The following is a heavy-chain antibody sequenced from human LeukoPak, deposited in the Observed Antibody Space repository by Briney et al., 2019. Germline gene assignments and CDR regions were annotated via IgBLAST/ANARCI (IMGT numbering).Heavy chain of an antibody. Sequence: TLSLTCTVSGGSISSDDYYWTWIRQPAGKGLEWIGRIYPDGSTTYNPSLKSRVTISLDTSKSQFSLTLSSVTAADTAVFYCARGFDGYNFFDYWGQGTLVTVSS. J-gene: IGHJ4*02. CDR2: IYPDGST. V-gene: IGHV4-61*02. D-gene: IGHD5-24*01. CDR3: ARGFDGYNFFDY. CDR1: GGSISSDDYY.